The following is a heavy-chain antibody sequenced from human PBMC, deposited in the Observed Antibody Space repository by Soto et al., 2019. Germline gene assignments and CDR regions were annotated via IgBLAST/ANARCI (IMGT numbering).Heavy chain of an antibody. CDR1: GFTFSSYG. V-gene: IGHV3-33*01. Sequence: GGSLRLSCAASGFTFSSYGMHWVRQAPGKGLEWVAVILYDGSNKYYADSVKGRFTISRDNSKNTLYLQMNSLRAEDTAVYYCARALGELSPPDYWGQGTLVTVSS. CDR2: ILYDGSNK. D-gene: IGHD3-16*02. CDR3: ARALGELSPPDY. J-gene: IGHJ4*02.